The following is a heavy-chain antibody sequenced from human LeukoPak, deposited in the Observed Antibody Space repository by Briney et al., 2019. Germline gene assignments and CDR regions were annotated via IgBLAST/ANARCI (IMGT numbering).Heavy chain of an antibody. Sequence: PSQTLSLTCTVSGGSISSGSYYWGWIRQPPGKGLEWIGSIYKSGSSYYNQSLKSRVTISVDTSKSQFYLNLSSVTATDTAVYYCASQFGYSYGRFDYWGQGTLVTVSS. CDR2: IYKSGSS. CDR3: ASQFGYSYGRFDY. J-gene: IGHJ4*02. CDR1: GGSISSGSYY. V-gene: IGHV4-39*01. D-gene: IGHD5-18*01.